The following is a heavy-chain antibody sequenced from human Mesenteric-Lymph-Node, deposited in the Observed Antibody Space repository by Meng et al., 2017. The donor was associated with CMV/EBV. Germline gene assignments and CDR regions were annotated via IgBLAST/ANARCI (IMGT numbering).Heavy chain of an antibody. CDR1: GYTFTGYY. D-gene: IGHD1-26*01. CDR2: INPNSGGT. CDR3: ARGGRYSGRNPDS. V-gene: IGHV1-2*02. Sequence: KASGYTFTGYYMHGVRQAPGQGLEWMGWINPNSGGTNYAQKFQGRVTMTRDTSTSAVHMELSSLRSEDTAVYYCARGGRYSGRNPDSWGLGTLVTVSS. J-gene: IGHJ4*02.